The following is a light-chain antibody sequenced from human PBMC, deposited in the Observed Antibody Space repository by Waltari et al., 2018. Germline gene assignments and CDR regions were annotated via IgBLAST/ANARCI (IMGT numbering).Light chain of an antibody. CDR3: QHYNSFSRT. Sequence: DFQLTQSPSTPSAFVGARVTITCRASQSITNWLAWYQQRPGKAPKLLVYKASNLKSNVPSRFSGSGSGTEFTLTITSLQPDDVATYYCQHYNSFSRTFGQGTKVQIK. V-gene: IGKV1-5*03. CDR1: QSITNW. J-gene: IGKJ1*01. CDR2: KAS.